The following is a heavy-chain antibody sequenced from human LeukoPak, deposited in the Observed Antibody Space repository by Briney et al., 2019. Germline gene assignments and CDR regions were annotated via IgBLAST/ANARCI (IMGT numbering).Heavy chain of an antibody. CDR3: ARPSVSDYGDYAFDY. J-gene: IGHJ4*02. CDR2: INPNSGGT. D-gene: IGHD4-17*01. V-gene: IGHV1-2*02. CDR1: GYTFTGYY. Sequence: ASVKVSCKASGYTFTGYYMHWVRQAPGQGLEWMGCINPNSGGTNYAQKFQGRVTMTRDTSISTAYMELSRLRSDDTAVYYCARPSVSDYGDYAFDYWGQGTLVTVSS.